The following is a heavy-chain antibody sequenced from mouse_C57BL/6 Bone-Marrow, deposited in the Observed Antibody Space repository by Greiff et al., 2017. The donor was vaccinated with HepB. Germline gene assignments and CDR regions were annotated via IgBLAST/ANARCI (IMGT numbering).Heavy chain of an antibody. J-gene: IGHJ3*01. CDR3: ARRASLLSWCAD. Sequence: QVQLQQPGAEFVKPGASVKLSCKASGYTFTSYWMQWVKQRPGQGLEWIGEIDPSDSYINYNQKFKGKATLTVDTSSRTAYMQLSSLTSEDSAVYYCARRASLLSWCADWGQGTLVTVSA. D-gene: IGHD3-1*01. CDR2: IDPSDSYI. V-gene: IGHV1-50*01. CDR1: GYTFTSYW.